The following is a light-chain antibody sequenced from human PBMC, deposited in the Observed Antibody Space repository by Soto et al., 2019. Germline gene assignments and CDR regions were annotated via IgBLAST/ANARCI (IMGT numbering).Light chain of an antibody. V-gene: IGKV1-17*01. CDR1: QGIRND. CDR3: QHYNSYSEE. CDR2: AAS. Sequence: IQMTQSPSSLSASVVDRVTITCLASQGIRNDLGWYQQKPGKAPKLLIYAASSLQSGVPSRFSGSGSGTEFTLTISSLQPDDFATYYCQHYNSYSEEFGQGTKVDIK. J-gene: IGKJ1*01.